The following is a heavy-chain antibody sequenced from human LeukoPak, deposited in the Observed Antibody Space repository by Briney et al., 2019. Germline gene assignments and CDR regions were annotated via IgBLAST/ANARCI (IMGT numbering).Heavy chain of an antibody. V-gene: IGHV3-48*04. D-gene: IGHD2-15*01. CDR2: ISSSSSTI. J-gene: IGHJ4*02. CDR1: GFTFSNYG. Sequence: GGSLRLSCAASGFTFSNYGMSWVRQAPGKGLEWVSYISSSSSTIYYADSVKGRFTISRDNAKNSLYLQMNSLRAEDTAVYYCARDLSLYCSGGSCYSLNYWGQGTLVTVPS. CDR3: ARDLSLYCSGGSCYSLNY.